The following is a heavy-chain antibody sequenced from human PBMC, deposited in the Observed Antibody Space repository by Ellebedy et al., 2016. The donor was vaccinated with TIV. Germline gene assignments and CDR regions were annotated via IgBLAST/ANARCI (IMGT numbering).Heavy chain of an antibody. D-gene: IGHD4-11*01. V-gene: IGHV3-72*01. Sequence: PGGSLRLSCVASGFTFSDHYMDWVRQAPGKGLEWVGRIRSKGSSYSTEYAASVKGRFTISRDDSQNSLYLQMNSLKTEDTAVYYCTRDRDYSNDYWGQGTLVTVSS. CDR2: IRSKGSSYST. CDR1: GFTFSDHY. CDR3: TRDRDYSNDY. J-gene: IGHJ4*02.